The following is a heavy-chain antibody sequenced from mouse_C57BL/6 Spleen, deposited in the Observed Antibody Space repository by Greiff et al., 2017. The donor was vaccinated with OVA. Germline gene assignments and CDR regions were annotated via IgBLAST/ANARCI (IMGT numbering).Heavy chain of an antibody. V-gene: IGHV5-9-1*02. CDR3: TRVAPYWYFDV. Sequence: EVKLMESGAGLVKPGGSLKLSCAASGFTFSSYAMSWVRQTPEKRLEWVAYISSGGDYIYYADTVKGRFTISRDNARNTLYLQMSSLKSEDTAMYYCTRVAPYWYFDVWGTGTTVTVSS. J-gene: IGHJ1*03. CDR2: ISSGGDYI. CDR1: GFTFSSYA.